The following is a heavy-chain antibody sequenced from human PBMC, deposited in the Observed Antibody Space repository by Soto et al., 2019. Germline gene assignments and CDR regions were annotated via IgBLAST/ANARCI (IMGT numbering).Heavy chain of an antibody. J-gene: IGHJ4*02. V-gene: IGHV1-69*02. Sequence: QVQLVQSGAEVKKPGSSVKVSCKASGGTFSSYTISWVRQAPGQGLEWMGRIIPILGIANYAQKFQGRVTITADKATRTGDMELSSLRSEDTAVYYCERGGVGATPTDYWGQGTLVTVSS. D-gene: IGHD1-26*01. CDR3: ERGGVGATPTDY. CDR2: IIPILGIA. CDR1: GGTFSSYT.